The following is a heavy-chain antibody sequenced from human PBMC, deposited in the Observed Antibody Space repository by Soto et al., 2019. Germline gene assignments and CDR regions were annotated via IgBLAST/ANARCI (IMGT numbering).Heavy chain of an antibody. CDR3: AHGVLPYYYFDY. J-gene: IGHJ4*02. V-gene: IGHV2-5*02. CDR1: GFSLSTSGVG. D-gene: IGHD1-26*01. Sequence: QITLKESGPTPVKPTQTLTLTCTFSGFSLSTSGVGVGWIRQPPGKALEWLALIYWDDDKRYSPSLKSRLTITKDTSKNQVVLTMTNMDPVDTATYYCAHGVLPYYYFDYWGQGTLVTVSS. CDR2: IYWDDDK.